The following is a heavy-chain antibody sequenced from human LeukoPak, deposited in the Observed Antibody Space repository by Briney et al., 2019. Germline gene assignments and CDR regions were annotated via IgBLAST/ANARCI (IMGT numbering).Heavy chain of an antibody. CDR3: AKRNDFLYYFDY. Sequence: GGSLRLSCAASGFTFSFYGMHWVRQAPGKELEWVAAIQSDGSKEYYADSVKGQFTISRDNSKNTLYLQMNSLRAEDTAVYYCAKRNDFLYYFDYWGQGTLVTVSS. CDR2: IQSDGSKE. CDR1: GFTFSFYG. J-gene: IGHJ4*02. D-gene: IGHD1-1*01. V-gene: IGHV3-30*02.